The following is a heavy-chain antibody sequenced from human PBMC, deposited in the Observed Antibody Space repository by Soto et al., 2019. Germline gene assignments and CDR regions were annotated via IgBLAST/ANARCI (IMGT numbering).Heavy chain of an antibody. CDR1: GFSLSTSGVG. CDR3: APSHPIAEPGTNYYGMDV. CDR2: IYWNDDK. V-gene: IGHV2-5*01. D-gene: IGHD6-13*01. J-gene: IGHJ6*02. Sequence: SGPTLVNPTQTLTLTCTFSGFSLSTSGVGVGWIRQPPGKALEWLALIYWNDDKRYSPSLKSRLTITKDTSKNQVVLTMTNMDPVDTATYYCAPSHPIAEPGTNYYGMDVWGQGTKVTVYS.